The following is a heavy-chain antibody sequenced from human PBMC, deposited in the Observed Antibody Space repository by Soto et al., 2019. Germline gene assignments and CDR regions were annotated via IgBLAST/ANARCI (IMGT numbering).Heavy chain of an antibody. CDR2: MNPDSGAT. CDR3: ARDRSLVMSGYYYA. V-gene: IGHV1-2*02. D-gene: IGHD3-22*01. Sequence: QVHLEQSAAAVKKPGASVKVSCKTSGYIFSDYCIHWVRQAPGQGLEWLGWMNPDSGATSYAPKFQGRVTLTRDTSVTTAYMDLCGLMFDDTATYYCARDRSLVMSGYYYAWGQGTLLAVSS. J-gene: IGHJ4*02. CDR1: GYIFSDYC.